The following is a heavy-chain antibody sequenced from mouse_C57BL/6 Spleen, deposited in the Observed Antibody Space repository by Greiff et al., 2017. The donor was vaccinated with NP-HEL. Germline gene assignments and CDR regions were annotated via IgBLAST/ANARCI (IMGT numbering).Heavy chain of an antibody. D-gene: IGHD2-4*01. CDR3: ARVYYDYDYYAMDY. J-gene: IGHJ4*01. Sequence: VQLQQPGAELVRPGSSVKLSCKASGYTFTSYWMHWVKQRPIQGLEWIGNIDPSDSETHYNQKFKDKATLTVDKSSSTAYMQLSSLTSEDSAVYYCARVYYDYDYYAMDYWGQGTSVTVSS. V-gene: IGHV1-52*01. CDR2: IDPSDSET. CDR1: GYTFTSYW.